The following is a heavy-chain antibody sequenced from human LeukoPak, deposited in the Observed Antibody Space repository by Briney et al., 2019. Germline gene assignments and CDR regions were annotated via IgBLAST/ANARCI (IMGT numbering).Heavy chain of an antibody. CDR2: ISSSGITM. CDR1: GFIFSNYE. V-gene: IGHV3-48*03. D-gene: IGHD5-12*01. CDR3: ARGWWSGYDAKLDY. Sequence: GGSLRLSCAASGFIFSNYEINWVRQAPGKGREWVSYISSSGITMNYADSVKGRFTISRDNAKNSLYLQMNSLRAEDTAVYYCARGWWSGYDAKLDYWGQGALVTVSS. J-gene: IGHJ4*02.